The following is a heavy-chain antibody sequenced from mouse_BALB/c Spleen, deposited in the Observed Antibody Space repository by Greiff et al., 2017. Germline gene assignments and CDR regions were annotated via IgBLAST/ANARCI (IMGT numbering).Heavy chain of an antibody. Sequence: VQLKESGPELVKPGASVKISCKASGYTFTDYNMHWVKQSHGKSLEWIGYIYPYNGGTGYNQKFKSKATLTVDNSSSTAYMELRSLTSEDSAVYYCARRGFYYGSSQAWFAYWGQGTLVTVSA. CDR2: IYPYNGGT. D-gene: IGHD1-1*01. J-gene: IGHJ3*01. CDR1: GYTFTDYN. V-gene: IGHV1S29*02. CDR3: ARRGFYYGSSQAWFAY.